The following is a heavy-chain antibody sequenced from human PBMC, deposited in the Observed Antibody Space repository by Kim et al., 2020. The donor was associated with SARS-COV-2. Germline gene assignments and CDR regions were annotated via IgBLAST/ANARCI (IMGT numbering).Heavy chain of an antibody. V-gene: IGHV4-31*03. D-gene: IGHD3-22*01. CDR3: ARVGGDSSGYYAPKSHFDY. CDR1: GGSISSGGYY. J-gene: IGHJ4*02. Sequence: SETLSLTCTVSGGSISSGGYYWSWIRQHPGKGLEWIGYIYYSGSTYYNPSLKSRVTISVDTSKNQFSLKLSSVTAADTAVYYCARVGGDSSGYYAPKSHFDYWGQGTLVTVSS. CDR2: IYYSGST.